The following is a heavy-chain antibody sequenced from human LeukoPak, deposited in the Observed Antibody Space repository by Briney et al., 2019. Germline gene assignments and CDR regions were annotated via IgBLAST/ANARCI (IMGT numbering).Heavy chain of an antibody. CDR1: GLTFSSYS. CDR2: ISSSSSYI. V-gene: IGHV3-21*01. D-gene: IGHD3-3*01. J-gene: IGHJ4*02. Sequence: GGSLRLSCAASGLTFSSYSMNWVRQAPGKGLEWVSSISSSSSYIYYADSVKGRFTISRDNAKNSLYLQMNSLRAEDTAVYYCARDRNADFWSGYYTNYFDYWGQGTLVTVSS. CDR3: ARDRNADFWSGYYTNYFDY.